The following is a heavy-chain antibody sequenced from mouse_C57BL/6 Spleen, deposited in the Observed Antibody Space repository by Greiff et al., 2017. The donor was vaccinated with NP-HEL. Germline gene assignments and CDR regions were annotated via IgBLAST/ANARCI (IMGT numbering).Heavy chain of an antibody. CDR1: GFTFSSYA. J-gene: IGHJ4*01. V-gene: IGHV5-9-1*02. CDR3: TRDRDYGYYYAMDY. D-gene: IGHD2-2*01. CDR2: ISSGGDYI. Sequence: EVMLVESGEGLVKPGGSLKLSCAASGFTFSSYAMSWVRQTPEKRLEWVAYISSGGDYIYYADTVKGRFTISRDNARDTLYLQMSSLKSKDTAMYYCTRDRDYGYYYAMDYWGQGTSVTVSS.